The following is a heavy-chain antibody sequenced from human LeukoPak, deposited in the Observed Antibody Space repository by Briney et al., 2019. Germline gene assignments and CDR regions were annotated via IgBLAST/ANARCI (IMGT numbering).Heavy chain of an antibody. CDR2: IHTDGSTT. Sequence: GGSLRLSCAASGFTFSNYWMHWVRHAPGKGLVWVSRIHTDGSTTTYADSVKGRFTISRDNAKNTLYLQMNSLRAEDTAVYYCARDLMRGHYDSSGYRNGDDYWGQGTLVTVSS. J-gene: IGHJ4*02. D-gene: IGHD3-22*01. V-gene: IGHV3-74*01. CDR1: GFTFSNYW. CDR3: ARDLMRGHYDSSGYRNGDDY.